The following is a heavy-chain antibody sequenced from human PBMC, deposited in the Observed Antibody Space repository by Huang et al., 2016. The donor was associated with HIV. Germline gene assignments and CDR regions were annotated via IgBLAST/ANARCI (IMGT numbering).Heavy chain of an antibody. J-gene: IGHJ5*02. V-gene: IGHV4-34*01. CDR3: ARRFRVAATRKWFDP. Sequence: QVQLQQWGAGLLKPSETLALTCAGYGESLGTYYWAWIRRPPGKGLQWIGEVNDGGDSNYNPTLESGVTISVDTSRNQVSLTWTSMTAADTATYYCARRFRVAATRKWFDPWGQGTLVIVSS. D-gene: IGHD3-10*01. CDR2: VNDGGDS. CDR1: GESLGTYY.